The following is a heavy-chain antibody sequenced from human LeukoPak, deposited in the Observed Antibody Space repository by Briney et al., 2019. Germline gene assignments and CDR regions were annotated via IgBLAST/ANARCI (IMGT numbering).Heavy chain of an antibody. CDR3: ARDREEYSYGFYYYYYMDV. CDR2: IISSSSYI. V-gene: IGHV3-21*01. D-gene: IGHD5-18*01. Sequence: PGGSLRLSCAASGFTFSSYSMNWVRQAPGKGLEWVSSIISSSSYIYYADSVKGRFTISRDNAKNSLYLQMNSLRAEDTAVYYCARDREEYSYGFYYYYYMDVWGKGTTVTISS. CDR1: GFTFSSYS. J-gene: IGHJ6*03.